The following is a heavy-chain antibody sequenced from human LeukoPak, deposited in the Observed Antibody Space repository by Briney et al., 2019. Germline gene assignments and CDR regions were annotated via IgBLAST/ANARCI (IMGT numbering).Heavy chain of an antibody. CDR1: GYTFTSYG. V-gene: IGHV1-18*01. CDR3: AREVSSPTYCDFWSGYYTNGMDV. Sequence: ASVKVSCKASGYTFTSYGISWVRQAPGQGLEWMGWISAYNGNTNYAQKLQGRVTMTTDTSTSTAYMELRSLRSDDTAVYYCAREVSSPTYCDFWSGYYTNGMDVWGQGTTVTVSS. J-gene: IGHJ6*02. CDR2: ISAYNGNT. D-gene: IGHD3-3*01.